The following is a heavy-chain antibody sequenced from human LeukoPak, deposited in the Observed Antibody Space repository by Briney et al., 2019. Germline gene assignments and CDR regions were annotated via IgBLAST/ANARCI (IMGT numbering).Heavy chain of an antibody. CDR2: IDGDYNT. CDR1: GFTFSGYA. V-gene: IGHV3-21*06. J-gene: IGHJ4*02. Sequence: GGSLRLACAASGFTFSGYAMNWVRQAPGKGLEWVSSIDGDYNTFYADSVKGRFAISRDNAKNSLYLQMNGLRAEDTAVCYCARDPAEADCWGQGTLVTVSS. CDR3: ARDPAEADC.